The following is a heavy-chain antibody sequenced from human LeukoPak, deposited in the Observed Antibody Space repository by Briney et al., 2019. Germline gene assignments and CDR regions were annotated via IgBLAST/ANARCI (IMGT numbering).Heavy chain of an antibody. V-gene: IGHV1-18*01. D-gene: IGHD2-2*01. CDR3: ARDNIVVVPAAIDY. CDR1: GYTFTSYG. Sequence: ASVKVSCKASGYTFTSYGISWVRQAPGQGLEWMGWISAYNGNTNYAQKLQGRVTMTTDTSTSTAYMELRNLRSDDTAVYYCARDNIVVVPAAIDYWGQGTLVTVSS. J-gene: IGHJ4*02. CDR2: ISAYNGNT.